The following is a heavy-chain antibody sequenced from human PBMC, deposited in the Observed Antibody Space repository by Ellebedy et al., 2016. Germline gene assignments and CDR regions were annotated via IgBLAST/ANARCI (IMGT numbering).Heavy chain of an antibody. CDR3: ARYGDYEDDYYYYGMDV. D-gene: IGHD4-17*01. Sequence: SVKVSXXASGGTFSSYAISWVRQAPGQGLEWMGGIIPIFGTANYAQKFQGRVTITADKSTSTAYMELSSLRSEDTAVYYCARYGDYEDDYYYYGMDVWGQGTTVTVSS. J-gene: IGHJ6*02. CDR2: IIPIFGTA. CDR1: GGTFSSYA. V-gene: IGHV1-69*06.